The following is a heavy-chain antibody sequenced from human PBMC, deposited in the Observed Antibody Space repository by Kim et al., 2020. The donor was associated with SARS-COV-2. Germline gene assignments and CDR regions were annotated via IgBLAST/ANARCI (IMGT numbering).Heavy chain of an antibody. CDR1: GYTFSSYA. J-gene: IGHJ6*02. CDR3: ARAHGATVVTPYYYYGMDV. CDR2: IIAIFGNA. D-gene: IGHD4-17*01. Sequence: SVKVSCKASGYTFSSYAISWVRQAPGQGLEWMGGIIAIFGNANYAQKFQGRVTITADASTSTAYMELSSLRSEDTAVYYCARAHGATVVTPYYYYGMDVWGQGTTVTVSS. V-gene: IGHV1-69*13.